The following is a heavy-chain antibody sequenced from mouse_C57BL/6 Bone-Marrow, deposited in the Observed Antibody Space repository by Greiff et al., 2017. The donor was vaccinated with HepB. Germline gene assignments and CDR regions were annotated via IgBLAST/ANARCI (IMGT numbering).Heavy chain of an antibody. V-gene: IGHV1-59*01. CDR3: ARDSSGYHFAY. Sequence: QVQLQQSGAELVKPGASVKLSCKASGYTFTSYWMHWVKQRPGQGLEWIGVIDPSDSYTNYNQKFKGKATLTVDTSSSTAYMQLSSLTSEDSAVYYCARDSSGYHFAYWGQGTLVTVSA. J-gene: IGHJ3*01. CDR1: GYTFTSYW. CDR2: IDPSDSYT. D-gene: IGHD3-2*02.